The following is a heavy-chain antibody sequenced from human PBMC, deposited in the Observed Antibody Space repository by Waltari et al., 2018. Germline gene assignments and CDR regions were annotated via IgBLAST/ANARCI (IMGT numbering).Heavy chain of an antibody. D-gene: IGHD6-19*01. J-gene: IGHJ3*02. Sequence: EVQLVESGGGLVQPGGSLRLSCAASGFTFSSYWMSWVRQAPGKGLEWVANIKQDGSEKYYGDSVKGRFTISRDNAKNSLYLQMNSLRAEDTAVYYCASDENLSSGLPHDAFDIWGQGTMVTVSS. V-gene: IGHV3-7*04. CDR3: ASDENLSSGLPHDAFDI. CDR1: GFTFSSYW. CDR2: IKQDGSEK.